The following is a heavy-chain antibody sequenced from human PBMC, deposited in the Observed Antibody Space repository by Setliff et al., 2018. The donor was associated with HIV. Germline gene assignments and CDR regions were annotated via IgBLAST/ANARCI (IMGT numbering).Heavy chain of an antibody. Sequence: VASVKVSCKASGYTFTNYDIYWVRQATGQGLEWMGWVNPNSGNTGYAQKFQGRVTMTRDTSISTAYMELSRLRSEDTAVYYCARGADYLGIPSYYYYYMDVWGQGTTVTVSS. V-gene: IGHV1-8*02. CDR2: VNPNSGNT. CDR3: ARGADYLGIPSYYYYYMDV. J-gene: IGHJ6*03. CDR1: GYTFTNYD. D-gene: IGHD7-27*01.